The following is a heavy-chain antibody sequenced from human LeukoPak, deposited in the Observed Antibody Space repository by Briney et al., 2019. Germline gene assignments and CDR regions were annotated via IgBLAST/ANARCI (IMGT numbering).Heavy chain of an antibody. J-gene: IGHJ6*03. CDR1: GFTFSSYA. CDR3: AKDRRGNSAYYYMDV. CDR2: ISGSGGST. V-gene: IGHV3-23*01. Sequence: PGGSLRLSCAASGFTFSSYAMSWVRQAPGKGLEWVSAISGSGGSTYYADSVKGRFTISRDNSKNTLYLQMNSLRAEDTAVYYCAKDRRGNSAYYYMDVWGKGTTVTISS. D-gene: IGHD4-23*01.